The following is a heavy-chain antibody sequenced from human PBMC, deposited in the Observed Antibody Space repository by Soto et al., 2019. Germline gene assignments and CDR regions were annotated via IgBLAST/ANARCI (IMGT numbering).Heavy chain of an antibody. Sequence: QVKLVQSGTEVKRPGSSVKVSCKASGGTFSNYGLSWVRQVPGHGLQWMGGIIPLFGTLHNAREFQDRVTITADQSTGTASMDLRSLTYDDTAVYFCATTPFNMASAGSYYFDSWGQGILVTVSS. V-gene: IGHV1-69*01. CDR2: IIPLFGTL. J-gene: IGHJ4*02. D-gene: IGHD6-13*01. CDR1: GGTFSNYG. CDR3: ATTPFNMASAGSYYFDS.